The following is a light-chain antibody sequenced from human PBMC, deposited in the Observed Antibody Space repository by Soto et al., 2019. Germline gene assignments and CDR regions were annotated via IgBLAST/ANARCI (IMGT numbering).Light chain of an antibody. Sequence: EIVLPQSPGTLSLCPGERATLSWRASQSVSNNYLAWYQQKTGQAPRLLIYGASNRATGVPARFSGSGSGTDFTLTISSLEPEDFAIYFCQQTTSRPVTLGQGTRLEI. V-gene: IGKV3-20*01. CDR3: QQTTSRPVT. J-gene: IGKJ5*01. CDR1: QSVSNNY. CDR2: GAS.